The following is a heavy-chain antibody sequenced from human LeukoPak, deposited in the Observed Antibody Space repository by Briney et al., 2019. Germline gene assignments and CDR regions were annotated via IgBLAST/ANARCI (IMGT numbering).Heavy chain of an antibody. D-gene: IGHD3-10*01. J-gene: IGHJ4*02. Sequence: GGSLRLSCAAPGFTFSSYAMSWVRQAPGKGLEWVSAISGSGGSTYYADSVKGRFTISRDNSKNTLYLQMNSLRAEDTAVYYCAKVEYYGSGSYLPPFYWGQGTLVTVSS. CDR2: ISGSGGST. CDR3: AKVEYYGSGSYLPPFY. CDR1: GFTFSSYA. V-gene: IGHV3-23*01.